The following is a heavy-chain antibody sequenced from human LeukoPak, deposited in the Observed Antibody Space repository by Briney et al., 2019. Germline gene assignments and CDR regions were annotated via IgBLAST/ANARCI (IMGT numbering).Heavy chain of an antibody. Sequence: PSETLSLTCTVSGGSISNFYWNWIRQPAGKGLEWIGRIYTSGSTDSNPSLKSRVTMSVDTSKNQFSLKLSSVTAADTAVYYCVREETYHDGSGSYPYYFDYWGQGTLVTVSS. CDR3: VREETYHDGSGSYPYYFDY. D-gene: IGHD3-22*01. J-gene: IGHJ4*02. CDR1: GGSISNFY. V-gene: IGHV4-4*07. CDR2: IYTSGST.